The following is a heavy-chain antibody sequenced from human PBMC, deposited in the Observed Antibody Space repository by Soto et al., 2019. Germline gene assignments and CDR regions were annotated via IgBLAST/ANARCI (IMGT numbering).Heavy chain of an antibody. J-gene: IGHJ6*02. Sequence: QVQVMQSGAEVKKPGASVKVSCKASGYTFTSYGISWVRQAPGQGLEWMGWISTYNANTNYAQKLQGRVTMTTDTSTSTAYMELRSLRSDDTAVYYCGRDLYQSVFYYGMDVWGQGTTVTVSS. CDR2: ISTYNANT. V-gene: IGHV1-18*01. D-gene: IGHD2-2*01. CDR1: GYTFTSYG. CDR3: GRDLYQSVFYYGMDV.